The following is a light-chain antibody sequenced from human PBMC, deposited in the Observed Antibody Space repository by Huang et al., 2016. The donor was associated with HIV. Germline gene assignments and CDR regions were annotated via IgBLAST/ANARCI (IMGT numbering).Light chain of an antibody. Sequence: EIVLTQSPGTLSLSPGERATLSCWASQTVASSYLAWYQQRLGQAPRRLIYGASSRATGIPDRFSGSGSGTDFTLTISGLEPEDFAVYYCQQYGSSPQTFGQGTKVEIK. CDR1: QTVASSY. CDR3: QQYGSSPQT. J-gene: IGKJ1*01. V-gene: IGKV3-20*01. CDR2: GAS.